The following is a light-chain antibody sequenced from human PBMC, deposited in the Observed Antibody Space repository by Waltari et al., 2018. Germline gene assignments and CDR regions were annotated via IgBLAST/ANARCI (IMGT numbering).Light chain of an antibody. J-gene: IGLJ2*01. CDR2: TNS. CDR3: AAWDDSLNGLV. Sequence: QSVLTQPPSASGTPGQRVTISCSGSRSNIGTNPVNWYQQFPGTAPKLLIYTNSGRPSGVPDRFAGSRSGTSASLAISGLQSEDEADYYCAAWDDSLNGLVFGGGTKLTVL. V-gene: IGLV1-44*01. CDR1: RSNIGTNP.